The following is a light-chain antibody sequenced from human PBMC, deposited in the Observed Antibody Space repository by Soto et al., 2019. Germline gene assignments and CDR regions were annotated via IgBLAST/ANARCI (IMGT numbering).Light chain of an antibody. Sequence: EIVLTQSPATLSVSPGERATLSCRASHSAASAVAWYQQKPGQAPRLLISGASSRATGIPDRFSGSGSGTDFTLTIRRLEPEDFALYHCKQYGGSPPTFGQGTKVDIK. V-gene: IGKV3-20*01. J-gene: IGKJ1*01. CDR1: HSAASA. CDR3: KQYGGSPPT. CDR2: GAS.